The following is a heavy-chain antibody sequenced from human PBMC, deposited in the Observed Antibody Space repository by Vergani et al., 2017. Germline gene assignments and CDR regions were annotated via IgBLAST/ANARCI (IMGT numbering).Heavy chain of an antibody. J-gene: IGHJ4*02. CDR3: ARTLGRGIAAAGTLPDY. V-gene: IGHV1-2*04. D-gene: IGHD6-13*01. CDR2: INPNSGGT. Sequence: QVQLVQSGAEVKKPGASVKVSCKASGYTFTGYYIHWVRQAPGQGLEWMGWINPNSGGTNYAQKFQGWVTMTRDTSISTAYMELSRLRSDDTAVYYCARTLGRGIAAAGTLPDYWGQGTLVTVSS. CDR1: GYTFTGYY.